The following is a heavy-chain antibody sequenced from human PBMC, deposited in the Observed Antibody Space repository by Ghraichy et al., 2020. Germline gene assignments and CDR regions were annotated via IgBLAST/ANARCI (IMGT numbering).Heavy chain of an antibody. CDR3: ARAPGAAGTPYYYYYYGMDV. V-gene: IGHV3-74*01. CDR1: GFTFSSYW. Sequence: GESLNISCAASGFTFSSYWMHWVRQAPGKGLVWVSRINSDGSSTSYADSVKGRFTISRDNAKNTLYLQMNSLRAEDTAVYYCARAPGAAGTPYYYYYYGMDVWGQGTTVTVSS. CDR2: INSDGSST. D-gene: IGHD6-13*01. J-gene: IGHJ6*02.